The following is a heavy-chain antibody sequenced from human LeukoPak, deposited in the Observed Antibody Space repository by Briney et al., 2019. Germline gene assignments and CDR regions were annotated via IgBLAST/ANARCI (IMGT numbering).Heavy chain of an antibody. D-gene: IGHD4-17*01. CDR1: GFTFSDYY. CDR3: AKGRTGFDY. J-gene: IGHJ4*02. V-gene: IGHV3-23*01. Sequence: GGSLRLSCAASGFTFSDYYMSWVRQAPGKGLEWVSTISDSSGGSTYYADSVRGRFTISRDNSKNTLYLQMNSLRAEDTAVYYCAKGRTGFDYWGQGTLVTVSS. CDR2: ISDSSGGST.